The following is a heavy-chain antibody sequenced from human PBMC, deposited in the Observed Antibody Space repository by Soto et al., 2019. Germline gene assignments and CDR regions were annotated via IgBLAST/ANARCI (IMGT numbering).Heavy chain of an antibody. Sequence: GESLKISCKGSGYTFTNYWIGWVRQMPGKGLEWMGIIYPGDSDTKYNPSFQGQVTISADKSITTTYLRWSSLKASDTAIYYCAASIFYYGMDVWGQGTTVTVSS. J-gene: IGHJ6*02. CDR2: IYPGDSDT. V-gene: IGHV5-51*01. CDR3: AASIFYYGMDV. CDR1: GYTFTNYW.